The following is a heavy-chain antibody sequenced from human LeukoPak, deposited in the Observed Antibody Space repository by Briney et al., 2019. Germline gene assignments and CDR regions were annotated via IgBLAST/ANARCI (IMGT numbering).Heavy chain of an antibody. Sequence: GASVKVSCKASGYTFTHFWIHWVRQAPGQGLEWMGWVDLKRGGATSAQRFQGRLTLTRDASINTAYLELTGLTPDDTAVYFCARDFPHQLFDFWGQGTLVTVSS. J-gene: IGHJ4*02. CDR3: ARDFPHQLFDF. D-gene: IGHD1-1*01. V-gene: IGHV1-2*02. CDR2: VDLKRGGA. CDR1: GYTFTHFW.